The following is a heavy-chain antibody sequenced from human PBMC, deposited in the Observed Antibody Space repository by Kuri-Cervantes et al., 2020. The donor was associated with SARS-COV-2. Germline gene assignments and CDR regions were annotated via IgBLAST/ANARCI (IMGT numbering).Heavy chain of an antibody. J-gene: IGHJ4*02. Sequence: GGSLRLSCAASGFTFSSYAMYWVRQAPGKGLEYVSAISSNGDSTYYAESVKGRFTMSRDNSKNKLYLQMGSLRAEDMAVYYCARVSRSGYLDYWGQGTLGTVSS. CDR1: GFTFSSYA. CDR3: ARVSRSGYLDY. D-gene: IGHD3-3*01. CDR2: ISSNGDST. V-gene: IGHV3-64*02.